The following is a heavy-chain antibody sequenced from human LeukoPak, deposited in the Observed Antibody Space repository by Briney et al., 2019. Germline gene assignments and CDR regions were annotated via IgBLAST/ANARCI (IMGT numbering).Heavy chain of an antibody. D-gene: IGHD3-10*01. Sequence: GASVKVSCKASGYTFTGYYMHWVRQAPGQGLEWMGGIIPIFGTANYAQKFQGRVTITADKSTSTAYMELSSLRSEDTAAYYCASAGLWFGELSPQYFQHWGQGTLVTVSS. V-gene: IGHV1-69*06. CDR3: ASAGLWFGELSPQYFQH. CDR1: GYTFTGYY. J-gene: IGHJ1*01. CDR2: IIPIFGTA.